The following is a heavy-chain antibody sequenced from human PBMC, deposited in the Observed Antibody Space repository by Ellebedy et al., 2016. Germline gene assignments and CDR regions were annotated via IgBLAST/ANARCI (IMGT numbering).Heavy chain of an antibody. CDR1: GGSISTSSYY. V-gene: IGHV4-39*01. D-gene: IGHD6-25*01. J-gene: IGHJ4*02. CDR2: IFYSGNT. Sequence: SETLSLTCAVSGGSISTSSYYWGWIRQPPGTGLEWIGSIFYSGNTYYNPSLKSPVNISIDTSKNYFSLTLSSVTAADTAVYYCARHRGHSGGIAASRGLFDYWGQGTLVTVSS. CDR3: ARHRGHSGGIAASRGLFDY.